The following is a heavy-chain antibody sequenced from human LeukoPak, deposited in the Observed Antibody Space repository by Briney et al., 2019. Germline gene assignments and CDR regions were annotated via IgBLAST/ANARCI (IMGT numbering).Heavy chain of an antibody. D-gene: IGHD6-6*01. CDR2: IYHSGST. Sequence: SETLSLTCAVYGGSSSGYYWSWIRQPPGKGLEWIGEIYHSGSTNYNPSLKSRVTISVDKSKNQFSLKLSSVTAADTAVYYCARAPRGIAALGWGQGTLVTVSS. J-gene: IGHJ4*02. CDR3: ARAPRGIAALG. V-gene: IGHV4-34*01. CDR1: GGSSSGYY.